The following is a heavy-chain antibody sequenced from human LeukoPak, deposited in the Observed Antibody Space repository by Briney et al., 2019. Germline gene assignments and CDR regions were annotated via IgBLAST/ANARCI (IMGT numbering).Heavy chain of an antibody. CDR2: IYYSGST. D-gene: IGHD2-15*01. CDR1: GGSIRTYY. CDR3: ARGDPSRLCSGGSCYSVELWFDY. V-gene: IGHV4-59*01. Sequence: SETLSLTCTVSGGSIRTYYWSWIRQPPGKGLEWIGYIYYSGSTNYNPSLKSRVTISVDTSKNQFSLKLSSVTAADTAVYYCARGDPSRLCSGGSCYSVELWFDYWGQGTLVSVSS. J-gene: IGHJ4*02.